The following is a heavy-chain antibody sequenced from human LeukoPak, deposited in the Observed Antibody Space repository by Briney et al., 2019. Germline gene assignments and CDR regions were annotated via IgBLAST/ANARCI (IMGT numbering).Heavy chain of an antibody. CDR1: GGSISSYY. J-gene: IGHJ4*02. CDR2: SYYSGST. V-gene: IGHV4-59*01. Sequence: PSETLSLTCTVSGGSISSYYCSWIRQPPGKGLEWIGYSYYSGSTNYNPSLKSRVTISVDTSKNQSSLKLSSVTAADTAVYYCARGRNVWFGELSRGGLADYWGQGTLVTVSS. D-gene: IGHD3-10*01. CDR3: ARGRNVWFGELSRGGLADY.